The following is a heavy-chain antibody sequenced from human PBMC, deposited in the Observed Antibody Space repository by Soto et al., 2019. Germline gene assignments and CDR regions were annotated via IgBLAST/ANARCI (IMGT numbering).Heavy chain of an antibody. CDR1: GYTFTSYG. CDR2: ISAYNGNT. V-gene: IGHV1-18*01. CDR3: ARDKYNGRRDGYNQWLE. Sequence: GASVKVSCKASGYTFTSYGISWVRQAPGQGLEWMGWISAYNGNTNYAQKLQGRVTMTTDTSTSTAYMELRSLRSDDTAVYYCARDKYNGRRDGYNQWLEWGQGTLVTVSS. D-gene: IGHD3-22*01. J-gene: IGHJ4*02.